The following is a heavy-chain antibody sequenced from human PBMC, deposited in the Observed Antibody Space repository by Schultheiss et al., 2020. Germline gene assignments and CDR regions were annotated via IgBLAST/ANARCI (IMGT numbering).Heavy chain of an antibody. CDR2: INPNSGGT. CDR1: GYTFTGYY. J-gene: IGHJ4*02. V-gene: IGHV1-2*02. D-gene: IGHD3-10*01. Sequence: ASVKVSCKASGYTFTGYYMHWVRQAPGQGLEWMGWINPNSGGTNYAQKFQGRVTMTRDTSISTAYMELSRLRSDDTAVYYCARGGSRSWFGESRLWLPYKYWGQGTLVTVSS. CDR3: ARGGSRSWFGESRLWLPYKY.